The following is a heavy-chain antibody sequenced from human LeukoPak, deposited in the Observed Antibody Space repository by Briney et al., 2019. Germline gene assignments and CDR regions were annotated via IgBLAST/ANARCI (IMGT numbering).Heavy chain of an antibody. Sequence: KSSETLSLTCIVSGDSISSYYWNWFRQPPGKGLEWIGEINHSGSTNYNPSLKSRVTISLDTSKNQFSLKLRSVTAADTAVYYCAREEAWSSSSLGGFDPWGQGTLVTVSS. CDR3: AREEAWSSSSLGGFDP. CDR2: INHSGST. CDR1: GDSISSYY. J-gene: IGHJ5*02. D-gene: IGHD6-6*01. V-gene: IGHV4-34*01.